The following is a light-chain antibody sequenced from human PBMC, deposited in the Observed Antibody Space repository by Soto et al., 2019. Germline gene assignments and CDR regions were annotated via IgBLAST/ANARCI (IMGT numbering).Light chain of an antibody. CDR3: HQTYSTQWT. V-gene: IGKV1-39*01. J-gene: IGKJ1*01. CDR1: QTISNH. CDR2: TAS. Sequence: DIQMTQSPTSLSASVGDRVTITCRASQTISNHLNWYQQEPGKAPKLLIYTASSLQSGVPSRFSGSGSGTDFTLTISSLQPEDFATYYCHQTYSTQWTFGQGTKVEVK.